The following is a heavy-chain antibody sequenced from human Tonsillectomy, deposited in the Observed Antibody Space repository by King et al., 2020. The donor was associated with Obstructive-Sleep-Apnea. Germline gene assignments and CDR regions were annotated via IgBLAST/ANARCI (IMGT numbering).Heavy chain of an antibody. D-gene: IGHD1-14*01. V-gene: IGHV3-23*04. J-gene: IGHJ2*01. CDR1: GFTFASYS. CDR2: ISESGDST. CDR3: ARARASEETPGQWYFDL. Sequence: VQLVESGGGLVQPGGSLRLSCAASGFTFASYSMCWVRQAPGKGLEWASGISESGDSTAYAGSVKGRFTISRDNAKNTLYVQMNSLRAEDTAVYDCARARASEETPGQWYFDLWGRGTQVTVSS.